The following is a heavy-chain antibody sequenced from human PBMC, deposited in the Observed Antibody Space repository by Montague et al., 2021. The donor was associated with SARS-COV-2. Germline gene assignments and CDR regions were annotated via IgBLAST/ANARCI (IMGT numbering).Heavy chain of an antibody. CDR1: GGSITRNYY. CDR2: IYYSGTT. J-gene: IGHJ3*02. Sequence: SETLSLTCTFSGGSITRNYYWGWIRQPPGKGLEWVGNIYYSGTTXINPSLESRVAISVDASKNQFSLNLTSVTAADTAVYYCARPLVRGVPKAFDIWGQGALVIVSS. V-gene: IGHV4-39*01. D-gene: IGHD3-10*01. CDR3: ARPLVRGVPKAFDI.